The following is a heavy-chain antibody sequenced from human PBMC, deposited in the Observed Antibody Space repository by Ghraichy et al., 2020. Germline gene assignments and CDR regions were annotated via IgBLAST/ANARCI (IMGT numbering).Heavy chain of an antibody. J-gene: IGHJ4*02. CDR2: ISGSGYST. CDR3: ARKAHYDFWANDYFDY. V-gene: IGHV3-23*01. CDR1: GFTFSSYA. Sequence: GGSLRLSCAASGFTFSSYAMNWVRQAPGKGLEWVSGISGSGYSTYYADSVKGRFTISRDNSKNMLYLQMNSLRAEDTAVYYCARKAHYDFWANDYFDYWGQGTLVTVSP. D-gene: IGHD3-3*01.